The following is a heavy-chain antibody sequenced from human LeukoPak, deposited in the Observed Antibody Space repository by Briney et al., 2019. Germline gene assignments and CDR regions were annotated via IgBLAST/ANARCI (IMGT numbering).Heavy chain of an antibody. CDR3: ARAVWTLDYYYYYMDV. CDR2: INPNSGGT. D-gene: IGHD1-1*01. Sequence: ASVKVSCKASGYTFTGYYMHWVRQAPGQGLEWIGWINPNSGGTNYAQKFQGRVTMTRDTSISTAYMELSRLRSDDTAVYYCARAVWTLDYYYYYMDVWGKGTTATISS. CDR1: GYTFTGYY. V-gene: IGHV1-2*02. J-gene: IGHJ6*03.